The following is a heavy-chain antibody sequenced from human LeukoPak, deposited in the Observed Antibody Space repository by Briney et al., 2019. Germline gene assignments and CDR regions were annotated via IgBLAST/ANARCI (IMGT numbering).Heavy chain of an antibody. CDR3: ARDRAYGSGSSLVKYYIFAMDV. J-gene: IGHJ6*02. Sequence: KPSETLSLTCTVSDASIRSYYWSRIRQPAGKGLEWIGRIYSSGSTNYNPSLKSRVTMSLDTSKNQISLKLSSVTAADTAVYYCARDRAYGSGSSLVKYYIFAMDVWGQGTTVTVSS. D-gene: IGHD3-10*01. CDR1: DASIRSYY. CDR2: IYSSGST. V-gene: IGHV4-4*07.